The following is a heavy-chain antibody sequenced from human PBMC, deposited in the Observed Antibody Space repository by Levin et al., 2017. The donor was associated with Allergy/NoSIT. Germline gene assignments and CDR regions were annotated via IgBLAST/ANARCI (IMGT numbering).Heavy chain of an antibody. CDR2: IKANRDDGTT. CDR3: TTSRLALGDDYGMDV. CDR1: GFTFSLAW. J-gene: IGHJ6*02. V-gene: IGHV3-15*01. D-gene: IGHD3-16*01. Sequence: GGSLRLSCAASGFTFSLAWMNWVRQAPGKGLEWVGRIKANRDDGTTDYTAPVKGRFTIARDDSENTLYLQMNSLRIEDTGTYFCTTSRLALGDDYGMDVWGQGTTVTVSS.